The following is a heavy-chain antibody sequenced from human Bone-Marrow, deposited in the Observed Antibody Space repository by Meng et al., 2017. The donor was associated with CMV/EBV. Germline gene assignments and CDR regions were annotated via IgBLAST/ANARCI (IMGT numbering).Heavy chain of an antibody. V-gene: IGHV3-30-3*01. D-gene: IGHD3-22*01. CDR3: AKEGYYYDSSGNWFDP. CDR2: ISYDGNRK. CDR1: GFTLSAYG. Sequence: GESLKISCAASGFTLSAYGVHWVRQAPGKGLEWVAFISYDGNRKYYADSVKGRFTISRDNSKNTLYLQMNSLRAEDTAVYYCAKEGYYYDSSGNWFDPWGQGTLVTVSS. J-gene: IGHJ5*02.